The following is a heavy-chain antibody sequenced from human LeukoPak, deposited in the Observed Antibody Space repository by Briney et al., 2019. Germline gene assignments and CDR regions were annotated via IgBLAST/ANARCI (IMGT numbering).Heavy chain of an antibody. V-gene: IGHV4-34*01. Sequence: SETLSLTCAVYGGSFSGYYWTWVRQPPGKGLEWIGEIHYSGSATYNPSLKSRVTISVDTSKNQFSLKMNSVTAADTAVYYCARGQWFRAFWSRGTPVTVSS. CDR1: GGSFSGYY. CDR3: ARGQWFRAF. J-gene: IGHJ4*02. CDR2: IHYSGSA. D-gene: IGHD3-10*01.